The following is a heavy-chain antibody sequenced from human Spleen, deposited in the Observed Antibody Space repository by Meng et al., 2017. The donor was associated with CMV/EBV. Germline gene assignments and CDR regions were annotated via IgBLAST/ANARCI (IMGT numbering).Heavy chain of an antibody. D-gene: IGHD3-16*01. J-gene: IGHJ4*02. CDR2: VYYSGST. CDR3: AREWGQHLDY. Sequence: SETLSLTCIVSDDSINSMSYYWGWIRQPPGKGLEWIGSVYYSGSTYYNPSLKSRVTISVDTSKNQFSLKLSSVTAADTAVYYCAREWGQHLDYWGQGTLVTVSS. CDR1: DDSINSMSYY. V-gene: IGHV4-39*07.